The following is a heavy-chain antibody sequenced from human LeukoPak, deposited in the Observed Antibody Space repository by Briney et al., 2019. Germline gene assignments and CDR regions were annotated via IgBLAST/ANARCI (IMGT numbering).Heavy chain of an antibody. J-gene: IGHJ3*02. CDR3: ARCGVAATYVFDI. D-gene: IGHD6-25*01. Sequence: PSETLSLTCTVSGGSISSYYWSWIRQPPGKGLEWIGYIYYSGSTNNNPSLKSRVTISVDTSKNQFSLKLSSVTAADTAVYYCARCGVAATYVFDIWGQGTMVTVSS. V-gene: IGHV4-59*01. CDR1: GGSISSYY. CDR2: IYYSGST.